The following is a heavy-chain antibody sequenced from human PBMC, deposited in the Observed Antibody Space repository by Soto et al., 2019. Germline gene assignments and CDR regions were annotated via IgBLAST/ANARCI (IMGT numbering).Heavy chain of an antibody. D-gene: IGHD5-12*01. CDR1: GDSISCGDYY. CDR2: IYYSGNT. CDR3: ARLFKRYSGPPAPLES. V-gene: IGHV4-30-4*02. J-gene: IGHJ4*02. Sequence: SDTLSLTCTVSGDSISCGDYYWSWIRQPPGKGLEWIGCIYYSGNTYYNPSLKRRFSISVDTSTNQFALQLISVTVADTAVYYWARLFKRYSGPPAPLESWGLGPLFTFS.